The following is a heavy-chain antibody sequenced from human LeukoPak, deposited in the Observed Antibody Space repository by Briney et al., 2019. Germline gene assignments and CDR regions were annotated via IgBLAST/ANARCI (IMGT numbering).Heavy chain of an antibody. V-gene: IGHV3-23*01. J-gene: IGHJ6*04. CDR1: GFTFSSYG. D-gene: IGHD3-16*02. CDR3: ALIGVITFGGVIPLDV. Sequence: GGSLRLSCAASGFTFSSYGMSWVRQAPGKGLEWVSAISGSGGSTYYADSVKGRFTISRDNSKNTLYLQMNSLRAEDTAVYYCALIGVITFGGVIPLDVWGKGTTVTVSS. CDR2: ISGSGGST.